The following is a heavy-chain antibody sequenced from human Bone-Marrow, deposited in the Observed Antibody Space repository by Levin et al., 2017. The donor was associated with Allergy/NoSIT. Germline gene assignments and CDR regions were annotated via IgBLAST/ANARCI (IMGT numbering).Heavy chain of an antibody. J-gene: IGHJ4*02. CDR3: ARGGSCSGGSCYLGFDY. CDR2: IIPIFGTA. V-gene: IGHV1-69*06. D-gene: IGHD2-15*01. CDR1: GGTFSSYA. Sequence: SVKVSCKASGGTFSSYAISWVRQAPGQGLEWMGGIIPIFGTANYAQKFQGRVTITADKSTSTAYMELSSLRSEDTAVYYCARGGSCSGGSCYLGFDYWGQGTLVTVSS.